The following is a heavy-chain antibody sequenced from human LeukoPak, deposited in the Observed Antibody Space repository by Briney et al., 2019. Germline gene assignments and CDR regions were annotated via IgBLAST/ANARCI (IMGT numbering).Heavy chain of an antibody. J-gene: IGHJ4*02. CDR3: ARELGYSGSYYWDPFDY. CDR1: GHTFTSYG. CDR2: ISAYNGNT. Sequence: ASVKVSCKASGHTFTSYGISWVRQAPGQGLEWMGWISAYNGNTNYAQKLQGRVTMTTDTSTSTAYMELRSLRSDDTAVYYCARELGYSGSYYWDPFDYWGQGTLVTVSS. D-gene: IGHD1-26*01. V-gene: IGHV1-18*01.